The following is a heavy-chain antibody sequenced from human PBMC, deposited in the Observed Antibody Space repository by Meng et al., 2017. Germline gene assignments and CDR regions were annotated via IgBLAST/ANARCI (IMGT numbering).Heavy chain of an antibody. CDR3: ARLRFGTAPYYYGMDV. Sequence: LRLSCAISGDSVSSNSAAWNWIRQSPSRGLEWLGRTYYRSKWYNDYAVSVKSRITINPDTSKNQFSLQLNSVTPEDTAVYYCARLRFGTAPYYYGMDVWGQGTTVTVSS. CDR2: TYYRSKWYN. D-gene: IGHD1-1*01. J-gene: IGHJ6*02. V-gene: IGHV6-1*01. CDR1: GDSVSSNSAA.